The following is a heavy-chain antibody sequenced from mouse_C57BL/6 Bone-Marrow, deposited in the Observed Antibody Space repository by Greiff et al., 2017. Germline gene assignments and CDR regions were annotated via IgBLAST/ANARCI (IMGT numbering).Heavy chain of an antibody. Sequence: EVHLVESGGGLVKPGGSLKLSCAASGFTFSDYGMHWVRQAPEKGLEWVAYISSGSSTIYYADTVKGRFTISRDNAKNTLFLQMTSLRSEDTAMYYCARYPTFDVWGTGTTVTVSS. V-gene: IGHV5-17*01. J-gene: IGHJ1*03. CDR1: GFTFSDYG. CDR2: ISSGSSTI. CDR3: ARYPTFDV.